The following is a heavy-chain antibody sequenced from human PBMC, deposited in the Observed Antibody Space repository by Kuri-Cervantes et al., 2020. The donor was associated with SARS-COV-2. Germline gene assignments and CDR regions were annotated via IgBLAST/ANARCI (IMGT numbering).Heavy chain of an antibody. D-gene: IGHD1-26*01. CDR3: AVIQNSGSYSTRSSYFDY. J-gene: IGHJ4*02. Sequence: GESLKISCAASGFTFSSYSMNWVRQAPGKGLEWASYISSSSSYTNYADSVKGRFTISRDNAKNSLYLQMNSLRAEDTAVYYCAVIQNSGSYSTRSSYFDYWGQGTLVTVSS. CDR1: GFTFSSYS. V-gene: IGHV3-21*04. CDR2: ISSSSSYT.